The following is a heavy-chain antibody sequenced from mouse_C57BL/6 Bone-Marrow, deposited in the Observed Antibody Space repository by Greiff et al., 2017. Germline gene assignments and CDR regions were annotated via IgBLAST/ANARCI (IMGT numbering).Heavy chain of an antibody. D-gene: IGHD2-12*01. CDR1: GYTFTSYW. CDR2: IHPNSGST. J-gene: IGHJ2*01. CDR3: ASYEGYFDY. V-gene: IGHV1-64*01. Sequence: QVQLKQPGAELVKPGASVKLSCKASGYTFTSYWLHWVKQRPGQGLEWIGMIHPNSGSTNYNEKFKSKATLTVDKSSSTAYMHLSSLTSEDSAVYYCASYEGYFDYWGQGTTLTVSS.